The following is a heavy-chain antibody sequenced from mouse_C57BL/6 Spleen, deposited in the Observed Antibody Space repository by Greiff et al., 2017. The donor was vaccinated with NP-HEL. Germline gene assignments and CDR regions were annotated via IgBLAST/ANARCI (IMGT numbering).Heavy chain of an antibody. J-gene: IGHJ1*03. Sequence: EVQRVESGGGLVKPGGSLKLSCAASGFTFSSYAMSWVRQTPEKRLEWVATISDGGSYTYYPDNVKGRFTISRDNAKNNLYLQMSHLKSEDTAMYYCARDDYYGSSYDWYFDVWGTGTTVTVSS. CDR1: GFTFSSYA. D-gene: IGHD1-1*01. CDR3: ARDDYYGSSYDWYFDV. V-gene: IGHV5-4*01. CDR2: ISDGGSYT.